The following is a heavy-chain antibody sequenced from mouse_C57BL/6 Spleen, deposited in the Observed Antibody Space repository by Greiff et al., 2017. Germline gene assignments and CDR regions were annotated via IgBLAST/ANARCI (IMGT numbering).Heavy chain of an antibody. D-gene: IGHD1-1*01. V-gene: IGHV1-22*01. Sequence: EVQRVESGPELVKPGASVKMSCKASGYTFTDYNMHWVKQSHGKSLEWIGYINPNNGGTSYNQKFKGKATLTVNKSSSTAYMELRSLTSEDSAVYYCATPTVVPFAYWGQGTLVTVSA. CDR3: ATPTVVPFAY. CDR1: GYTFTDYN. J-gene: IGHJ3*01. CDR2: INPNNGGT.